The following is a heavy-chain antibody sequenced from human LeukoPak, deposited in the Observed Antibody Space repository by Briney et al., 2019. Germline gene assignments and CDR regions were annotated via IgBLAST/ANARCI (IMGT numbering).Heavy chain of an antibody. CDR2: IAYNGNPT. CDR1: GFDFNDYA. Sequence: GGSLRLSCAASGFDFNDYAMHWVRQAPGKGLEWVAVIAYNGNPTIYTDCVKGRFTISRDNSKNTLFLQTDSLTTEDTAVYYCARDPFGGIRDYLDLWGQGTLVTVSS. CDR3: ARDPFGGIRDYLDL. V-gene: IGHV3-30*04. J-gene: IGHJ4*02. D-gene: IGHD3-10*01.